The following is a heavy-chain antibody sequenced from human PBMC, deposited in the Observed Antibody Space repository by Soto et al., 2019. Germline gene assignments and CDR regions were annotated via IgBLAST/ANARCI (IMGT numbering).Heavy chain of an antibody. CDR2: MNPNSGNT. CDR1: GYTFTSYD. D-gene: IGHD7-27*01. V-gene: IGHV1-8*01. Sequence: QVQLVQSGAEVKKPGASVKVSCKASGYTFTSYDINWVRQATGQGLEWMGWMNPNSGNTGYAQKFQGRVTMTRNSPIRTAYMELSSLRYEDTAVYYCASLPWANYYYSGMDVWGQGTTVTVSS. J-gene: IGHJ6*02. CDR3: ASLPWANYYYSGMDV.